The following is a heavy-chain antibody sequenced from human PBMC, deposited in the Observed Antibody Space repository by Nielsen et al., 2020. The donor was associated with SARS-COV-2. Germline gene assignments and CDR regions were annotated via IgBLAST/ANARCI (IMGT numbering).Heavy chain of an antibody. J-gene: IGHJ6*02. CDR3: AKDMRGYSYGYGTYYGMDV. CDR1: GFTFDDYA. V-gene: IGHV3-43D*03. D-gene: IGHD5-18*01. CDR2: ISWDSGST. Sequence: GESLKISCAASGFTFDDYAMHWVRQAPGKGLEWVSLISWDSGSTYYADSVKGRFTISRDNSKNSLYLQMNSLRAEDTALYYCAKDMRGYSYGYGTYYGMDVWGQGTTVTVSS.